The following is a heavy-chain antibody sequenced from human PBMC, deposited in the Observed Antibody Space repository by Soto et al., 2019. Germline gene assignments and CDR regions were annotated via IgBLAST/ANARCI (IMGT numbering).Heavy chain of an antibody. CDR2: IIPVLDIP. D-gene: IGHD5-12*01. CDR1: GGTFSTFA. Sequence: HVQLVQSGPEVKKPGSSVKVSCKASGGTFSTFAISWVRQAPGQGLEWMGRIIPVLDIPNYAQKFLGRVKITADKSANTAYMELSGPRSDDTAVYYCATSVELATSDYWGQGTLVTVSS. CDR3: ATSVELATSDY. J-gene: IGHJ4*02. V-gene: IGHV1-69*02.